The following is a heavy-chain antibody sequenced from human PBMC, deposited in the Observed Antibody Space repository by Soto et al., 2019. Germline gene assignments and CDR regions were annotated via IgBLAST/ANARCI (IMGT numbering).Heavy chain of an antibody. D-gene: IGHD3-3*01. CDR3: ARVAPHDFWSGLYYYYYIDV. CDR1: GGSFSGYY. J-gene: IGHJ6*03. CDR2: INHSGST. Sequence: SQTLSLTCAVSGGSFSGYYWSWIRQPPGKGLEWVGEINHSGSTNYNPSLKSRVTISVDTSKNQFSLKLSSVTAADTAVYYCARVAPHDFWSGLYYYYYIDVWGKGTTVTVSS. V-gene: IGHV4-34*01.